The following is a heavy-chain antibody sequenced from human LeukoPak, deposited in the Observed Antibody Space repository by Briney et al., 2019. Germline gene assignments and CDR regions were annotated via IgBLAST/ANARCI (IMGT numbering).Heavy chain of an antibody. D-gene: IGHD4-17*01. CDR2: IYYSGNT. J-gene: IGHJ6*02. CDR3: ARYNYGDYPHCYYGMDV. CDR1: GGSIGSGGYY. Sequence: SETLSLTCTVSGGSIGSGGYYWSWIRQHPGKGLEWIGYIYYSGNTYYNPSLKRRVTISVDSSKNQFSLKLISVTAADTAVYYGARYNYGDYPHCYYGMDVWGQGTTVTVSS. V-gene: IGHV4-31*03.